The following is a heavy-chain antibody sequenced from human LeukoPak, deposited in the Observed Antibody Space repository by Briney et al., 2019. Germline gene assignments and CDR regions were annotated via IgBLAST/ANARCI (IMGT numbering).Heavy chain of an antibody. CDR1: GGSISSITYY. CDR2: MYYRGNT. V-gene: IGHV4-39*07. J-gene: IGHJ5*02. Sequence: PSETLSLTCTVSGGSISSITYYWGWIRQPPGKGLEWVGHMYYRGNTFYSPSLKSRVTISVDTSKNQFSLKLRSVTAADTAVYYCARAPTGDNWFDPWGQGTLVTVSS. D-gene: IGHD4-17*01. CDR3: ARAPTGDNWFDP.